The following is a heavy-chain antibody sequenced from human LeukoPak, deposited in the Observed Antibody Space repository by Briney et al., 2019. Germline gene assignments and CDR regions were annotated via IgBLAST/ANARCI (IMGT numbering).Heavy chain of an antibody. CDR2: ISSSSSYI. J-gene: IGHJ5*02. CDR3: ARDRLAYCGGDCDWFDP. V-gene: IGHV3-21*01. Sequence: GGSLRLSCAASGFTFSSYSMNWVRQAPGKGLEWVSSISSSSSYIYYADSVKGRFTISRDNAKNSLYLQMNSLRAEDTAVYYCARDRLAYCGGDCDWFDPWGQVTLVTVSS. D-gene: IGHD2-21*02. CDR1: GFTFSSYS.